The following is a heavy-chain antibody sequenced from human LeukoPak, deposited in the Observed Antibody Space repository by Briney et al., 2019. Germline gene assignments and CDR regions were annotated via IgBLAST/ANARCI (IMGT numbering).Heavy chain of an antibody. Sequence: GGSLRLSCAVSGFNFDDYGMTWVRQIPGKGLEWVAGVNSNGRSAGYAAAVRGRFTISRDNYKNSLYLDMGSLRLEDTAFYYCTRGYSTRHFPFDSWGQGTLVTVSS. CDR3: TRGYSTRHFPFDS. D-gene: IGHD2-2*01. V-gene: IGHV3-20*04. CDR2: VNSNGRSA. CDR1: GFNFDDYG. J-gene: IGHJ4*02.